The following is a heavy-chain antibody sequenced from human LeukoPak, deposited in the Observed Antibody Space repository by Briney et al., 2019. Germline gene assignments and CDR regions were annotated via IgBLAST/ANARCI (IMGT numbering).Heavy chain of an antibody. CDR2: IYYSGST. Sequence: SETLSLTCTVSGGSISSYYWSWIRQPPGKGLEWMGYIYYSGSTNYNPSLKSRVTISVDTSKNQFSLKLSSVTAADTAVYYCARGSHRGYYYGMDVWGQGTTVTVSS. CDR1: GGSISSYY. J-gene: IGHJ6*02. V-gene: IGHV4-59*01. CDR3: ARGSHRGYYYGMDV.